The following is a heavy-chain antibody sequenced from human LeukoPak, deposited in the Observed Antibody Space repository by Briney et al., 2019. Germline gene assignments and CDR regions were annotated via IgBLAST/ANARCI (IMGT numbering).Heavy chain of an antibody. CDR3: ARDGGYVGNSAFDY. Sequence: GGSLRLSCAASGFTFSSYAMHWVRQAPGKGLEWVAVISYDGSNKYYADSVKGRFTISRDNSKNTLYLQMNSLRAEDTAVYYWARDGGYVGNSAFDYWGQGTLVTVSS. CDR2: ISYDGSNK. J-gene: IGHJ4*02. CDR1: GFTFSSYA. D-gene: IGHD4-23*01. V-gene: IGHV3-30-3*01.